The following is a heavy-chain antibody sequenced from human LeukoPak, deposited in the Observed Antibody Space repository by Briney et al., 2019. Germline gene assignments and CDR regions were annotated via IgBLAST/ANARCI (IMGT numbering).Heavy chain of an antibody. D-gene: IGHD3-22*01. Sequence: GGSLRLSCAASGFTFSSYWMSWVRQAPGKGPEWVSAISGSGGSTYYADSVKGRFTISRDNSKNTLYLQMNSLRAEDTAVYYCAKDKRRSNYYYDSSGYYNGYFDYWGQGTLVTVSS. V-gene: IGHV3-23*01. CDR3: AKDKRRSNYYYDSSGYYNGYFDY. CDR1: GFTFSSYW. CDR2: ISGSGGST. J-gene: IGHJ4*02.